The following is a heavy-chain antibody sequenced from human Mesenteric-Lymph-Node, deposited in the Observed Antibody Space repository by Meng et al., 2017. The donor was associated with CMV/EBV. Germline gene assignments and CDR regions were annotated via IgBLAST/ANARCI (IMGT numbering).Heavy chain of an antibody. Sequence: GSLRLSCTVSGGSISSGGYYWSWIRQHPGKGLEWIGYIYYSGSTNYNPSLKSRVTISVDTSKNQFSLKLSSVTAADTAVYYCARSQGANGLLDYWGQGTLVTVSS. CDR3: ARSQGANGLLDY. CDR2: IYYSGST. CDR1: GGSISSGGYY. D-gene: IGHD2-8*01. J-gene: IGHJ4*02. V-gene: IGHV4-61*08.